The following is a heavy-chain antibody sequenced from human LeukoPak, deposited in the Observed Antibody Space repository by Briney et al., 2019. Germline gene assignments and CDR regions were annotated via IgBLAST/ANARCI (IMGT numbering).Heavy chain of an antibody. Sequence: SETLSLTCTVSGGSISSYYWSWIRQPPGKGLEWIGYIYYSGSTNYIPSLKSRVTISVDTSKNQFSLKLSSVTAADTAVYYCARHLGVVPYYYYGMDVWGQGTTVTVSS. CDR3: ARHLGVVPYYYYGMDV. V-gene: IGHV4-59*08. D-gene: IGHD3-3*01. CDR2: IYYSGST. CDR1: GGSISSYY. J-gene: IGHJ6*02.